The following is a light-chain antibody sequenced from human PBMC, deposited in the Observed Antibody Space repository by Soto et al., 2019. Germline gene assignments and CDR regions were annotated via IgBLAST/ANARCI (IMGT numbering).Light chain of an antibody. CDR3: QHYGILGLT. Sequence: EIVLTQSPGTLSLSPGERATLSCRASQSVSSTYLAWYQQKPGQAPRLLIYGASSRATGIPDRFSGSGSGTDFTLTISRLEPEDFAVDCCQHYGILGLTFGGGTKEEIK. V-gene: IGKV3-20*01. J-gene: IGKJ4*01. CDR1: QSVSSTY. CDR2: GAS.